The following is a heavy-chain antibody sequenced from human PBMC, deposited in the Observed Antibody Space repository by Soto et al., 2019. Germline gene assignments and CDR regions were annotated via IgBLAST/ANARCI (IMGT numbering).Heavy chain of an antibody. J-gene: IGHJ4*02. D-gene: IGHD6-19*01. V-gene: IGHV3-33*01. CDR1: GFTFSSYG. CDR2: IWYDGSNK. Sequence: PGGSLRLSCAASGFTFSSYGMHWVRQAPGKGLEWVAVIWYDGSNKYYADSVKGRFTISRDNSKNTLYLQMNSLRAEDTAVYYCASTYIRSGWFYFDYWGQGTLVTVSS. CDR3: ASTYIRSGWFYFDY.